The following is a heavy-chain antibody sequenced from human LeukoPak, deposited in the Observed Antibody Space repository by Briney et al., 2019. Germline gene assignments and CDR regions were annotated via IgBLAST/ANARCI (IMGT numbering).Heavy chain of an antibody. CDR1: GFTFDDYG. CDR2: INGEGGST. D-gene: IGHD5-24*01. Sequence: GGSLRLSCAASGFTFDDYGMNWVRQAPGKGLEWVSGINGEGGSTSYVDSVKGRFTISRDNAKNSLYLQMNSLKTEDTAVYYCAKSGYNRFDYWGQGTLVTVSS. V-gene: IGHV3-20*04. CDR3: AKSGYNRFDY. J-gene: IGHJ4*02.